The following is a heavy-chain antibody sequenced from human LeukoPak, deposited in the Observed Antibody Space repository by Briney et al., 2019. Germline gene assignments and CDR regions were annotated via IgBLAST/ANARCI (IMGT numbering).Heavy chain of an antibody. V-gene: IGHV3-23*01. CDR3: ATYRQIQVPFEF. J-gene: IGHJ4*02. CDR1: GFTFSSFP. D-gene: IGHD5-18*01. CDR2: IFPSSVEI. Sequence: GGSLRLSCAASGFTFSSFPMIWVRQAPGKGLEWVSTIFPSSVEIHYADSVKGRFTISRDNSRGTLSLQMDSLRAEDTATYYCATYRQIQVPFEFWGQGTLVTVSS.